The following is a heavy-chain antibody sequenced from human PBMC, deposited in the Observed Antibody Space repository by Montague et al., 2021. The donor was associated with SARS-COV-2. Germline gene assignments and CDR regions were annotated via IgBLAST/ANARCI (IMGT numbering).Heavy chain of an antibody. CDR2: ISWNSGSI. Sequence: SLSLSCAASGFTFDDYAMPWVRQAPGKGLEWVSGISWNSGSIGYADSVXGRFTTSRDNAKNSLYLQMNSLRAEDTALYYCARAAEDIVVVPAAMGPQYYYYGMDVWGQGTTVTVSS. D-gene: IGHD2-2*01. V-gene: IGHV3-9*01. CDR3: ARAAEDIVVVPAAMGPQYYYYGMDV. CDR1: GFTFDDYA. J-gene: IGHJ6*02.